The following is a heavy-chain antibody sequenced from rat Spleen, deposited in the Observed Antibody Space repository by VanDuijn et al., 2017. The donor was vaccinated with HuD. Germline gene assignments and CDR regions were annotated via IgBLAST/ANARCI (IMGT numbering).Heavy chain of an antibody. Sequence: VQLKESGPGLVQPSQTLSLTCTVSGFSLTDYSVHWVRQPPGNGLEWMGVMWSGGSTAYNSALKSRLSISRDTSKSQVFLKINSLQTEDTAIYYCTGLDYWGQGVMVTVSS. V-gene: IGHV2S63*01. CDR3: TGLDY. CDR1: GFSLTDYS. J-gene: IGHJ2*01. CDR2: MWSGGST.